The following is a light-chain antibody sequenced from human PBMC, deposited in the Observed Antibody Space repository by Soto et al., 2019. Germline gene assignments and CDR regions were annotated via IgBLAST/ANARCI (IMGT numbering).Light chain of an antibody. CDR2: GAS. J-gene: IGKJ1*01. V-gene: IGKV3-15*01. CDR3: QQYNNWPPWT. Sequence: EIVLTQSPGTLSLSPGERATLSCRASQSVGRRYLAWYQQKPGQAPRLLIYGASTRATGIPARFSGSGSGTEFTLTISSLQSEDFAVYYCQQYNNWPPWTFGQGTKVDI. CDR1: QSVGRRY.